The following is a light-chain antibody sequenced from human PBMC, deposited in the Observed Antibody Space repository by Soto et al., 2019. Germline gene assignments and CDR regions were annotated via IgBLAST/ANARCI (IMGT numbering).Light chain of an antibody. CDR2: GAS. CDR3: QQYRDWPPAT. V-gene: IGKV3-15*01. CDR1: QSVSSD. Sequence: EIVMTQSPAALSVSPGERVTLSCRASQSVSSDLAWYQQKPGQAPRLLIFGASTRATGIPARFSGSGTGTEFSLTISGLQSEDLAVYYCQQYRDWPPATFGQGTKLEIK. J-gene: IGKJ2*01.